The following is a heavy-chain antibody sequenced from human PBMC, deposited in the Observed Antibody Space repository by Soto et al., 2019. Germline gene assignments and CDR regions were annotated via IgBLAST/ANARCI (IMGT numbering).Heavy chain of an antibody. Sequence: GGPLRLACATSGFTFRRSAIHWLRLASGKVRGWVVRIRSSANSFATAYGASVEGRFTISRDDSKNTAYLQMNSLKTEDTAVYYGTRLDGFVSDELHFWWQGTQVSVSS. CDR3: TRLDGFVSDELHF. V-gene: IGHV3-73*01. CDR2: IRSSANSFAT. J-gene: IGHJ4*02. D-gene: IGHD3-16*02. CDR1: GFTFRRSA.